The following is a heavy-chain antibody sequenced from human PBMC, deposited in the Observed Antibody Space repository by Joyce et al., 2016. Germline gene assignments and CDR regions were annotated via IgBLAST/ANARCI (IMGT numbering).Heavy chain of an antibody. CDR2: ISNDGKNT. V-gene: IGHV3-30*18. J-gene: IGHJ4*02. D-gene: IGHD6-25*01. Sequence: QAQLVESGGGVVQPGRSLRLSCAVSGFTFRSYGMHWVRQAPGKGVECVAVISNDGKNTNYADSGKGRFTVSRDNSKKILSLQMNSLRPEDTAVYYCAKDRETSAVLDFWGQGTPVTVSS. CDR3: AKDRETSAVLDF. CDR1: GFTFRSYG.